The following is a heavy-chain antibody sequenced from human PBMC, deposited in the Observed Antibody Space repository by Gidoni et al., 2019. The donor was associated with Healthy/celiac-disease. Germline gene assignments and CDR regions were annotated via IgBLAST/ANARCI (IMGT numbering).Heavy chain of an antibody. Sequence: QVQLVESGGGVVQPGRSLRLSCAASGFTFSSYAMHWVRQAPGKGLEWVAVISYDGSNKYYADSVKGRFTISRDNSKNTLYLQMNSLRAEDTAVYYCARDEGVSGYSAGYFDYWGQGTLVTVSS. D-gene: IGHD3-22*01. CDR1: GFTFSSYA. V-gene: IGHV3-30-3*01. CDR2: ISYDGSNK. CDR3: ARDEGVSGYSAGYFDY. J-gene: IGHJ4*02.